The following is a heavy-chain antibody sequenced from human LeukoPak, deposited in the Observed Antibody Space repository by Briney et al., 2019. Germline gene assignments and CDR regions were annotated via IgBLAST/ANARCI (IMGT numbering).Heavy chain of an antibody. Sequence: SETLSLTCAVSGGSISSSNWWSWVRQPPGKGLEWIGEIYHSGSTNYNPSLKSRVTIAVDKSKNQFSLKLSSVTAADTAVYYCARRRGYYYDSSGYYKFDYWGQGTLVTVSS. V-gene: IGHV4-4*02. CDR2: IYHSGST. D-gene: IGHD3-22*01. J-gene: IGHJ4*02. CDR1: GGSISSSNW. CDR3: ARRRGYYYDSSGYYKFDY.